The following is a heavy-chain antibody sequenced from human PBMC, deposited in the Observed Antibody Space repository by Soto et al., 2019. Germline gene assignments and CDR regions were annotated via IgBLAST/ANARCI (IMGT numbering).Heavy chain of an antibody. CDR1: GFTFSSYW. Sequence: EVQLVESGGGLVQPGGSLRLSCAASGFTFSSYWMSWVRQAPGKGLEWVANIKQDGSEKYYVDSVKGRFTISRDNAKNTLYLQINSLRAEDTAVYYCGRLPKGGYCSGGSCRNYYFDYWGRGTLVTVSS. CDR3: GRLPKGGYCSGGSCRNYYFDY. J-gene: IGHJ4*02. CDR2: IKQDGSEK. D-gene: IGHD2-15*01. V-gene: IGHV3-7*05.